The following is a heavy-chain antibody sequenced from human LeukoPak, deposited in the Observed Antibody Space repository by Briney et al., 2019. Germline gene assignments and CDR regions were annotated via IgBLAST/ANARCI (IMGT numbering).Heavy chain of an antibody. V-gene: IGHV4-39*07. D-gene: IGHD1-26*01. CDR3: ARGGTYYDY. J-gene: IGHJ4*02. CDR1: GGSISSSSYY. Sequence: SETLSLTCTVSGGSISSSSYYWGWIRQPPGKGLEWIGSIYYSGSTNYNPSLKSRVTISVDTSKNHFSLKLNSVTAADTAFYYCARGGTYYDYWGQGTLVTVSS. CDR2: IYYSGST.